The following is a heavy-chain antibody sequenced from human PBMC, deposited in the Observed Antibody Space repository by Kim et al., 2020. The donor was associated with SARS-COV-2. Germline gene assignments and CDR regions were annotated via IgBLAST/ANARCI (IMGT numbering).Heavy chain of an antibody. CDR1: GFTFSDHY. CDR3: TRTFFDQKMDV. V-gene: IGHV3-72*01. J-gene: IGHJ6*02. Sequence: GGSLRLSCAASGFTFSDHYMEWVRQAPGKGLEWVGRSKNRASSFTTQYAASVKGRFTISRDDSNYLLFLQMNSLKTEDTAVYYCTRTFFDQKMDVWGQGTTVTVSS. D-gene: IGHD3-3*01. CDR2: SKNRASSFTT.